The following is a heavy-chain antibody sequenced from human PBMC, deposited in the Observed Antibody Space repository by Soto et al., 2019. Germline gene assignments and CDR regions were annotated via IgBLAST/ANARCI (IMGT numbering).Heavy chain of an antibody. CDR3: SRGGLITVVTASFDY. D-gene: IGHD2-21*02. CDR2: IHPSGGGA. J-gene: IGHJ4*02. Sequence: QVQLVQSGAEVKKPGASVRVSCKASEDTFTTYYLHWGRQAPGQGLEWMGMIHPSGGGATYAQKFLDRLAPTIDTSTSTVFMELSSLRSDDTAVYYGSRGGLITVVTASFDYWGQGGLVSVS. CDR1: EDTFTTYY. V-gene: IGHV1-46*03.